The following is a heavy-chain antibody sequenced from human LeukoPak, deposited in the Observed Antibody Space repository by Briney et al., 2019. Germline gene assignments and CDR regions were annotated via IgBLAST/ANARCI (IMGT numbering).Heavy chain of an antibody. D-gene: IGHD4-23*01. J-gene: IGHJ6*02. CDR2: IYYSGST. CDR1: GGSISSSSYY. CDR3: ARELGATVVNYGMDV. V-gene: IGHV4-39*07. Sequence: SETLSLTCTVSGGSISSSSYYWGWIRQPPGKGLEWIGSIYYSGSTYYNPSLKSRVTISVDTSKNQLSLKLTSVTAADTAVYYCARELGATVVNYGMDVWSQGTTVTVSS.